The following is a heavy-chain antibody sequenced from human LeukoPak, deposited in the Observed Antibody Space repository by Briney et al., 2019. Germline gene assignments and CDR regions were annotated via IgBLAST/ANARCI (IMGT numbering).Heavy chain of an antibody. CDR2: IYSGGST. CDR1: GFTFSSYS. Sequence: PGGSLRLSCAASGFTFSSYSMNWVRQAPGKGLEWVSVIYSGGSTYYADSVKGRFTISRDNSKNTLYLQMNSLRAEDTAVYYCARDERSSAGIFDYWGQGTLVTVSS. D-gene: IGHD6-19*01. J-gene: IGHJ4*02. CDR3: ARDERSSAGIFDY. V-gene: IGHV3-66*01.